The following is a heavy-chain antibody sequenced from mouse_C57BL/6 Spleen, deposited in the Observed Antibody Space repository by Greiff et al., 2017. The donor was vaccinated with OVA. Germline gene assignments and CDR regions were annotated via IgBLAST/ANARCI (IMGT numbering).Heavy chain of an antibody. CDR1: GYTFTSYW. D-gene: IGHD2-5*01. J-gene: IGHJ3*01. V-gene: IGHV1-72*01. Sequence: QVQLQQPGAELVKPGASVKLSCKASGYTFTSYWMHWVKQRPGRGLEWIGRIDTNSGGTKYNEKFKSKATLTVDKPSSTAYMQLSSLTSEDSAVYYCARSEGYSNFWFAYWGQGTLVTVSA. CDR2: IDTNSGGT. CDR3: ARSEGYSNFWFAY.